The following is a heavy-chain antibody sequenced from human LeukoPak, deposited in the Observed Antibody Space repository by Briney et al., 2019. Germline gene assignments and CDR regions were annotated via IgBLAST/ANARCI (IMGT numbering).Heavy chain of an antibody. CDR3: AKDNYGDCPFDY. J-gene: IGHJ4*02. D-gene: IGHD4-17*01. CDR1: GFSFNNAW. CDR2: ISGSGGST. Sequence: GGSLRLSCTPSGTASGFSFNNAWMNWVRQAPGKGLEWVSAISGSGGSTYYADSVKGRFTISRDNSKNTLYLQMNSLRAEDTAVYYCAKDNYGDCPFDYWGQGTLVTVSS. V-gene: IGHV3-23*01.